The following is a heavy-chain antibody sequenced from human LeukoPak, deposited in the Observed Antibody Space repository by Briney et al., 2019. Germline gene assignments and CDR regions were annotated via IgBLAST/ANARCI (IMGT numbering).Heavy chain of an antibody. CDR1: GGSISSSSYY. V-gene: IGHV4-39*07. Sequence: SETLSLTCTVSGGSISSSSYYWGWIRQPPGKELEWIGSIYSGGSSYYNPSLKSRVTISVDTSNNQFSLKVNSVTAADTAVYYCARGAGHQLSRRNYYAMDVWGQGTTVTVSS. CDR3: ARGAGHQLSRRNYYAMDV. CDR2: IYSGGSS. J-gene: IGHJ6*02. D-gene: IGHD1-1*01.